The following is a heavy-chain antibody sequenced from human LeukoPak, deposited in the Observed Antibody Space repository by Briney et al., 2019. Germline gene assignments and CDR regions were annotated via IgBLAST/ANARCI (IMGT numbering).Heavy chain of an antibody. D-gene: IGHD3-3*01. CDR1: GFTFSSYE. CDR2: ISSSGSTI. J-gene: IGHJ6*02. V-gene: IGHV3-48*03. CDR3: ARGYYDFWSGYSTYYYYGMTS. Sequence: AGGSLRLSCAASGFTFSSYEMNWVRQAPGKGLEWVSYISSSGSTIYYADSVKGRFTISRDNAENSLYLQMNSLRAEDTAVYYCARGYYDFWSGYSTYYYYGMTSGAKGPRSPSP.